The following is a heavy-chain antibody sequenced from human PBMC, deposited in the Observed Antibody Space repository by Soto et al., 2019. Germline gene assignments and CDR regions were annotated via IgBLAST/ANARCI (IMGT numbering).Heavy chain of an antibody. CDR2: TYYRSKWYN. D-gene: IGHD3-9*01. V-gene: IGHV6-1*01. CDR1: GDSVSSNSAA. Sequence: SQTLSLTCAISGDSVSSNSAAWNWIRQSPSRGLEWLGRTYYRSKWYNDYAVSVKSRITINPDTSKNQFSLQLNSVTPEDTAVFYCARDCSYYDILTGFYYYYYGMDVWGQGTTVTVSS. CDR3: ARDCSYYDILTGFYYYYYGMDV. J-gene: IGHJ6*02.